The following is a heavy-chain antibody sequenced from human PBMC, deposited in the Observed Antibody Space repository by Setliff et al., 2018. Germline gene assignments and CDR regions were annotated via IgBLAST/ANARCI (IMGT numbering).Heavy chain of an antibody. CDR2: IKSDGSET. J-gene: IGHJ6*03. Sequence: GSLRLSCAASGFSFSNSWAAWARQPPGKGLEWVANIKSDGSETYYVDSVKGRFTISRDNAKNSLYLQMNSRRAEDTAVYYCARRYSSGWAYYYYYYMDVWGKGTTVTVSS. D-gene: IGHD6-19*01. CDR1: GFSFSNSW. CDR3: ARRYSSGWAYYYYYYMDV. V-gene: IGHV3-7*01.